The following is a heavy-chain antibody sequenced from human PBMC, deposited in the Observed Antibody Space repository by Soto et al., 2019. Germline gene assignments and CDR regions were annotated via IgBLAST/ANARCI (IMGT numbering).Heavy chain of an antibody. V-gene: IGHV1-18*01. CDR3: ARVHSTMIVVVITTEFDY. CDR2: ISAYNGNT. J-gene: IGHJ4*02. Sequence: ASVKVSCKASGYTFTSYGISWVRQAPGQGLEWMGWISAYNGNTNYAQRLQGRVTMTTDTSTSTAYMELRSPRSDDTAVYYCARVHSTMIVVVITTEFDYWGQGTLVTVSS. CDR1: GYTFTSYG. D-gene: IGHD3-22*01.